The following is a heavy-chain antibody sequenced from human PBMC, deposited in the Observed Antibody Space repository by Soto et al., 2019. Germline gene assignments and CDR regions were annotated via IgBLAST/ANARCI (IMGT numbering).Heavy chain of an antibody. CDR3: ATSTATDALDI. CDR1: GLTFSDYG. J-gene: IGHJ3*02. CDR2: VRDDGSRT. V-gene: IGHV3-33*01. Sequence: QVEMVASGGGVVQPGRPLRLSCAVSGLTFSDYGMHWVRQAPARGPEWVALVRDDGSRTYYAASVRGRFTISRDNSKNICDLQMSGRIADDTAMYYCATSTATDALDIWGQGTMVTVSS.